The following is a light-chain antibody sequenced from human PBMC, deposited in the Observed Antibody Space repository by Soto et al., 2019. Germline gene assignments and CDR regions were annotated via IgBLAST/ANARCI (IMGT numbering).Light chain of an antibody. CDR2: EVS. Sequence: QSALAQPDSVSGSPGQSITISCTGTSSDVGGYNYVSWYQQRPGKAPKLMIYEVSNRPSGVSNRFSGSKSGNTASLTISGLQAVDEADYYCTSYTSISLYVFGTGTKVTVL. CDR3: TSYTSISLYV. V-gene: IGLV2-14*01. J-gene: IGLJ1*01. CDR1: SSDVGGYNY.